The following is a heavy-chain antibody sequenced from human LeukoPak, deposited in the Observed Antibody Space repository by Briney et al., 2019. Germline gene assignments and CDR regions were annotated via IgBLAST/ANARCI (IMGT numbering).Heavy chain of an antibody. J-gene: IGHJ4*02. CDR1: GFTFDDYA. D-gene: IGHD5-18*01. CDR2: ISWDGGGT. Sequence: GGSLRLSCAASGFTFDDYAMHWVRQAPGKGLEWVSLISWDGGGTYYADSVKGRFTISRDNSKNSLYLQMNSLRAEDTALYYCAKDMRVDTATVDQALYDYWGQGTLVTVSS. V-gene: IGHV3-43D*03. CDR3: AKDMRVDTATVDQALYDY.